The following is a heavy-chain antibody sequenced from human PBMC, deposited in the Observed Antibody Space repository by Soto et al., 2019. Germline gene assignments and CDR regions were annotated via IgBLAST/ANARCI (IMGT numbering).Heavy chain of an antibody. CDR3: ASPQYNWNNPFVY. CDR2: INHLGST. Sequence: QVQLQQWGAGLLKPSETLSLTCAVYGGSLSGHYWSWLRQPPGKGLEWIGEINHLGSTDYNPSLRSRVTISVDTSKNQFSLRLTSVPAADTAVYYCASPQYNWNNPFVYWGQGTLVTVSS. D-gene: IGHD1-20*01. V-gene: IGHV4-34*01. J-gene: IGHJ4*02. CDR1: GGSLSGHY.